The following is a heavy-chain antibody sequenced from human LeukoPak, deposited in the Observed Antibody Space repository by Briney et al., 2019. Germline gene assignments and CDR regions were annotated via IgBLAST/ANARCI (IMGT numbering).Heavy chain of an antibody. J-gene: IGHJ4*02. CDR3: ARDIVATGGFDY. CDR2: ISSSSSYI. V-gene: IGHV3-21*01. CDR1: GFTFSSYS. D-gene: IGHD5-12*01. Sequence: GVSLRLSCAASGFTFSSYSMNWVRQAPGKGLEWVSSISSSSSYIYYADSVKGRFTISRDNAKNSLYLQMNSLRAEDTAVYYCARDIVATGGFDYWGQGTLVTVSS.